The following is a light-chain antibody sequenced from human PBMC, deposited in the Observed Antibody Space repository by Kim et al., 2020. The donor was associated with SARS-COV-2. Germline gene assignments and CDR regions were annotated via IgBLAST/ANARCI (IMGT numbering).Light chain of an antibody. CDR2: WAS. CDR3: QQSFSFPFT. Sequence: DTVMTQSPDSLTVSLGERATINCKSSQSVFYSSDNKNYLAWYQQKPGQCPKLLIYWASTRESGVPDRFSGSGSGTDFTLTINGLQAEDVAVYYCQQSFSFPFTFGQGTKLEI. J-gene: IGKJ2*01. V-gene: IGKV4-1*01. CDR1: QSVFYSSDNKNY.